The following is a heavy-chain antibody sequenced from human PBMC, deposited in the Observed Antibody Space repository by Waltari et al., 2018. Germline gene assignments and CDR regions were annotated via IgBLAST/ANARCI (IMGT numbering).Heavy chain of an antibody. V-gene: IGHV4-38-2*01. Sequence: QVQLQESGPGLVKPSETLSLTCAVSGYSISSGYYWGWIRQPPGKGLEWLGSIYHMGGTYYTPSLRSRVTISVDTSKNQFSLKRSSVTAADTAVYYCARSYSSSWYGNAFDIWGQGTMVTVSS. J-gene: IGHJ3*02. CDR1: GYSISSGYY. CDR3: ARSYSSSWYGNAFDI. D-gene: IGHD6-13*01. CDR2: IYHMGGT.